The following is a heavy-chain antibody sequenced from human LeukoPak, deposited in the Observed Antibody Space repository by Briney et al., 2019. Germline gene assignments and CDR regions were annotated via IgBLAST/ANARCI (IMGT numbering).Heavy chain of an antibody. Sequence: ASVKGSCKASRGTFSSYAISWVRQAPGQGLEWMGGIIPIFGTANYAQKFQGRVTITTDESTSTAYMELSSLRSEDTAVYYCASGYCSGGSCPPSSYYYHYMDVWGKGTTVTVSS. D-gene: IGHD2-15*01. CDR2: IIPIFGTA. J-gene: IGHJ6*03. CDR1: RGTFSSYA. V-gene: IGHV1-69*05. CDR3: ASGYCSGGSCPPSSYYYHYMDV.